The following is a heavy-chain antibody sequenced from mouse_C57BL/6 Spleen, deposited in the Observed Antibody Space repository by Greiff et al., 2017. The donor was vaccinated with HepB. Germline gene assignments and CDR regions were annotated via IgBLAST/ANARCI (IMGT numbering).Heavy chain of an antibody. CDR3: ARHYGNYGGAMDY. D-gene: IGHD2-1*01. Sequence: VQLQQPGAELVRPGSSVKLSCKASGYTFTSYWMDWVKQRPGQGLEWIGNIYPSDSETHYNQKFKDKATLTVDKSSSTAYMQLSSLTSEDSAVYYCARHYGNYGGAMDYWGQGTSVTVSS. V-gene: IGHV1-61*01. CDR1: GYTFTSYW. J-gene: IGHJ4*01. CDR2: IYPSDSET.